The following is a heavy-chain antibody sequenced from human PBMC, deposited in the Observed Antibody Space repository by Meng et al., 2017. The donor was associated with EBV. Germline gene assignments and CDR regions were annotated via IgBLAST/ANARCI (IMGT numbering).Heavy chain of an antibody. CDR1: GYTFTSYG. J-gene: IGHJ4*02. Sequence: QFEMVGSGAKVQKAGASVKVTGKASGYTFTSYGSGWVRQAQGQGLEWMGWISAYNGNTTYAQKLKGRVTMTTDTSTSTAYMELRSLRSDDTAVYYCARGLDYFDYWGQGTLVTVSS. CDR2: ISAYNGNT. V-gene: IGHV1-18*01. CDR3: ARGLDYFDY.